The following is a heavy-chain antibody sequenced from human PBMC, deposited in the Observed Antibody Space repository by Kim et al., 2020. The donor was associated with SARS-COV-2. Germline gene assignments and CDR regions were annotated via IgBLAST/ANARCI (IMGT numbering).Heavy chain of an antibody. D-gene: IGHD3-22*01. CDR1: GYTFTSYA. V-gene: IGHV7-4-1*02. Sequence: ASVKVSCKASGYTFTSYAMNWVRQAPGQGLEWMGWINTNTGNPTYAQGFTGRFVFSLDTSVSTAYLQISSLKAEDTAVYYCARVFDYYDSSGYYRIFDYWGQGTLGTVSS. CDR3: ARVFDYYDSSGYYRIFDY. J-gene: IGHJ4*02. CDR2: INTNTGNP.